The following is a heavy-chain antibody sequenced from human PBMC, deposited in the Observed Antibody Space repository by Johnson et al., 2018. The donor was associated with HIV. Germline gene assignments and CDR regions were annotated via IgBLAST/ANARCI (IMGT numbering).Heavy chain of an antibody. CDR1: GFTFSSYW. D-gene: IGHD6-19*01. V-gene: IGHV3-66*01. J-gene: IGHJ3*02. CDR3: ARRSSGWYGAFDI. Sequence: VQLVESGGGLVQPGGSLRLSCAASGFTFSSYWMSWVRQAPGKGLEWVSVIYSGGSTYYADSVKGRFTISRDNSKNTLYLQMNSLRAKDTAVYYCARRSSGWYGAFDIWGQGTMVTVSS. CDR2: IYSGGST.